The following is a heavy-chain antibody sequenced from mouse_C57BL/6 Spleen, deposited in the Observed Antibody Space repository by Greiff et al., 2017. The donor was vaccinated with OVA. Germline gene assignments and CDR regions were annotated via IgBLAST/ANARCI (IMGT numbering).Heavy chain of an antibody. CDR2: ISSGGDYI. CDR3: TRGGYNVGFAY. Sequence: EVKLVESGEGLVKPGGSLKLSCAASGFTFSSYAMSWVRQTPEKRLEWVAYISSGGDYIYYADTVKGRFTISRDNARNTLYLQMSSLKSEDTAMYYCTRGGYNVGFAYWGQGTLVTVSA. V-gene: IGHV5-9-1*02. CDR1: GFTFSSYA. J-gene: IGHJ3*01. D-gene: IGHD2-2*01.